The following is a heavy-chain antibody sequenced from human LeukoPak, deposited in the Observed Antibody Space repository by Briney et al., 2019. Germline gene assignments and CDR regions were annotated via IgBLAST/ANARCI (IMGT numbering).Heavy chain of an antibody. CDR3: ARRGTQYCISSDCNPNWFDP. J-gene: IGHJ5*02. CDR2: IKQDGSEK. D-gene: IGHD2/OR15-2a*01. V-gene: IGHV3-7*01. Sequence: PGGSLRLSCAASGFTFSSYWVSWVRQAPGKGLEWVANIKQDGSEKYYVDSVKGRFTISRDNARNSLYLQINSLRAEDTAVYYCARRGTQYCISSDCNPNWFDPWGQGTLVTVSS. CDR1: GFTFSSYW.